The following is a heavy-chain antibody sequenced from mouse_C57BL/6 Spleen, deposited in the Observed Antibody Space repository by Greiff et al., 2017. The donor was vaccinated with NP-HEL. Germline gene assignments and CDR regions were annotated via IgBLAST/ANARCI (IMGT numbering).Heavy chain of an antibody. CDR3: TTGTTVDYAMDY. V-gene: IGHV14-1*01. J-gene: IGHJ4*01. Sequence: VQLQQSGAELVRPGASVKLSCTASGFNIKDYYMHWVKQRPEQGLEWIGRIDPEDGDTEYAPKVQGKATMTADTSSNTAYLQLSSLTSEDTAVYYCTTGTTVDYAMDYWGQGTSVTVSS. D-gene: IGHD1-1*01. CDR1: GFNIKDYY. CDR2: IDPEDGDT.